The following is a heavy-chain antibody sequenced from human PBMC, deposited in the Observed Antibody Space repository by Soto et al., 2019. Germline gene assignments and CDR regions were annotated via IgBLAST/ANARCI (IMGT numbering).Heavy chain of an antibody. D-gene: IGHD3-16*01. CDR3: ARVKVWPGNGLDG. CDR1: GFHFSRHG. V-gene: IGHV3-33*01. J-gene: IGHJ6*02. Sequence: QVQLVESGGGVVQPGRSLRLSCAASGFHFSRHGVHWVRQAPGRGLEWVAVIWSDGSKEYYADSVKGRFTISRDNSKNTVFLQMNSLRSEDTAVYYCARVKVWPGNGLDGWGQGTTVTVSS. CDR2: IWSDGSKE.